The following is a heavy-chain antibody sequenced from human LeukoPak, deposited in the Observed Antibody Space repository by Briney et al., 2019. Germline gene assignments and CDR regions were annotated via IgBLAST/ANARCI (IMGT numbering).Heavy chain of an antibody. CDR2: INPNSGGT. J-gene: IGHJ4*02. CDR3: ARGEMATITDY. D-gene: IGHD5-24*01. V-gene: IGHV1-2*02. Sequence: ASVKVSCKASGYTFTGYYMHWVRQAPGQGLEWMGWINPNSGGTNYAQKFQGRVTMTRDTSTSTVYMELSSLRSEDTAVYYCARGEMATITDYWGQGTLVTVSS. CDR1: GYTFTGYY.